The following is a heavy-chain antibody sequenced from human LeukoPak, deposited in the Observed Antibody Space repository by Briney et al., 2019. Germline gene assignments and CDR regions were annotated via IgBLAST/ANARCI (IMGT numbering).Heavy chain of an antibody. CDR2: ISWNSGSI. D-gene: IGHD4-17*01. Sequence: QAGGSLRLSCAASGFTFDDYAMHWVRQAPGKGLEWVSGISWNSGSIGYADSVKGRFTISRDNAKNSLYLQMNSLRAEDTALYYCAKDYGDYVGFDHWGQGTLVTVSS. CDR3: AKDYGDYVGFDH. J-gene: IGHJ4*02. CDR1: GFTFDDYA. V-gene: IGHV3-9*01.